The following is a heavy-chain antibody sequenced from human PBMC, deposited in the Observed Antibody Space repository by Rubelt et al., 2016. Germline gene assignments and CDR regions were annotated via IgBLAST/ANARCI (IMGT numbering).Heavy chain of an antibody. CDR2: INPSGGST. V-gene: IGHV1-46*01. D-gene: IGHD6-13*01. J-gene: IGHJ5*02. Sequence: QVQLVQSGAEVKKPGASVKVSCKASGYTFTSYYMHWVRQAPGQGLERMGIINPSGGSTSYAQKFQGRGTMTRDTSTSTVDMELSSLRSEDTAVYYCAREQQLVGGWFDPWGQGTLVTVSS. CDR3: AREQQLVGGWFDP. CDR1: GYTFTSYY.